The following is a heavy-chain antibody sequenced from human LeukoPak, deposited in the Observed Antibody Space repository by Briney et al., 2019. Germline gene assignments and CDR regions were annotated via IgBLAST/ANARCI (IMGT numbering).Heavy chain of an antibody. D-gene: IGHD3-3*01. J-gene: IGHJ4*02. Sequence: GASMKVSCKASGGTFSSYTISWVRQAPRQGLEWMGRIIPILGIANYAQKFQGRVTITADKSTSTAYMELSSLRSEDTAVYYCAILSITIFGVVINDYWGQGTLVTVSS. CDR3: AILSITIFGVVINDY. CDR1: GGTFSSYT. CDR2: IIPILGIA. V-gene: IGHV1-69*02.